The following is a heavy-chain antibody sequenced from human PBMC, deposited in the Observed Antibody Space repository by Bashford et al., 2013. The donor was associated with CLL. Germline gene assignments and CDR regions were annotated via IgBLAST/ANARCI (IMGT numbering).Heavy chain of an antibody. CDR2: IIPMVGIG. J-gene: IGHJ3*02. CDR1: GGAFSSYA. CDR3: ASPGTSTNRYDI. D-gene: IGHD1-14*01. Sequence: SVKVSCKASGGAFSSYAIHWVRQAPGQGLEWMGRIIPMVGIGDYAQKFQGRVTLTADTVTRTAYMEMIRLRSEDTAVYFCASPGTSTNRYDIWGQGTMVTVSS. V-gene: IGHV1-69*04.